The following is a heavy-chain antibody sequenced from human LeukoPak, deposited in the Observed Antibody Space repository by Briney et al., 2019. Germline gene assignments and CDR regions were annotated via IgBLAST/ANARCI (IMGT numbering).Heavy chain of an antibody. CDR3: AKNYSPWYGYLDY. J-gene: IGHJ4*02. CDR1: GFTFSSYA. D-gene: IGHD2-21*01. CDR2: ISGSGGST. V-gene: IGHV3-23*01. Sequence: GGSLRLSCAASGFTFSSYAMSWVRQAPGKWLEWVSAISGSGGSTYYADSVKGRFTISRDNSKNTLYLQMNSLRAEDTAVYYCAKNYSPWYGYLDYWGQGTLVTVSS.